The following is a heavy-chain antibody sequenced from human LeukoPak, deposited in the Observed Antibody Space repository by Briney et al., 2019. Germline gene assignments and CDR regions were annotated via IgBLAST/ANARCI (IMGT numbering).Heavy chain of an antibody. CDR2: IYYSGST. V-gene: IGHV4-59*01. CDR3: ARDLGDSSGYSHYYYYYYMDV. J-gene: IGHJ6*03. CDR1: GGSFSSYY. Sequence: SETLSLTCTVSGGSFSSYYWSWIRQPPGKGLEWIGYIYYSGSTNYNPSLKSRVTISLDTSKNQFSLKLSSVTAADTAVYYCARDLGDSSGYSHYYYYYYMDVWGKGTTVTVSS. D-gene: IGHD3-22*01.